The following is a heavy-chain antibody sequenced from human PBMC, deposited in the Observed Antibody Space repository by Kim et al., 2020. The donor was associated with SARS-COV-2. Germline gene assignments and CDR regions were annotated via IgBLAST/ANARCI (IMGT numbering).Heavy chain of an antibody. D-gene: IGHD3-22*01. J-gene: IGHJ4*02. CDR1: GGSIGSYY. V-gene: IGHV4-59*08. CDR3: ARHKGNHYDPFDY. CDR2: IYYNGNT. Sequence: SETLSLTCTVSGGSIGSYYWGWIRQPPGKGLEWIGYIYYNGNTNYNPSLRGRVAMSVDTSNNRFSLMLSSVTAADTAVYYCARHKGNHYDPFDYWGQGTLVTVS.